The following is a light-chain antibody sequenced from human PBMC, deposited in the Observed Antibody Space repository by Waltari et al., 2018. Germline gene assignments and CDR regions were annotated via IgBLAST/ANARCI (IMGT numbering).Light chain of an antibody. CDR2: EDH. CDR3: ATWDSNLSIVL. Sequence: QSLLTQGPSVFAAPGQRVTISCSGSISNIGRHFVSWHQQVPGTAPKLVIFEDHKRPSDVPDRFSGSKSGTSATLDITGLQPGDEGDYYCATWDSNLSIVLFGGGTTVTV. J-gene: IGLJ2*01. V-gene: IGLV1-51*02. CDR1: ISNIGRHF.